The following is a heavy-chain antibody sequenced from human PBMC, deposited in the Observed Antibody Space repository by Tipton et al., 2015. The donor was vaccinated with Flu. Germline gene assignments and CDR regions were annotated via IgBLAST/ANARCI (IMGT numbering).Heavy chain of an antibody. CDR3: ARDHHPGYSYGHLGDY. D-gene: IGHD5-18*01. CDR1: GYTFTSYG. CDR2: ISAYNGNT. V-gene: IGHV1-18*01. Sequence: QVQLVQSGAEVKRPGASVKVSCKASGYTFTSYGISWVRQAPGQGLEWMGWISAYNGNTNYAQKLQGRVTMTTDTSTSTAYMELRSLRSDDTAVYYCARDHHPGYSYGHLGDYWGQGTLVTVSS. J-gene: IGHJ4*02.